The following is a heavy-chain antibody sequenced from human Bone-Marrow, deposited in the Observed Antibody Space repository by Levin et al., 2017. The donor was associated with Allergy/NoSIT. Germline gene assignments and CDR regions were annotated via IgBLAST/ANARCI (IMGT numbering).Heavy chain of an antibody. V-gene: IGHV3-9*01. D-gene: IGHD3-10*01. Sequence: GGSLRLSCAASGFTFDDYAMHWVRQAPGKGLEWVSGISWNSGSIGYADSVKGRFTISRDNAKNSLYLQMNSLRAEDTALYYCAKDWGEGGYYYYGMDVWGQGTTVTVSS. J-gene: IGHJ6*02. CDR2: ISWNSGSI. CDR3: AKDWGEGGYYYYGMDV. CDR1: GFTFDDYA.